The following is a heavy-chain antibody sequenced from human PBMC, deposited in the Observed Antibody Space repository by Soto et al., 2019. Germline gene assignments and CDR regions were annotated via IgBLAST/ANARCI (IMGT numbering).Heavy chain of an antibody. J-gene: IGHJ4*02. D-gene: IGHD1-1*01. V-gene: IGHV3-21*01. CDR2: ISSSSSYI. Sequence: EVQLVESGGGLVKPGGSLRLSCAASGFIFSSYSMNWVRQAPGKGLEWVSSISSSSSYIYYADSVKGRFTISRDNAKNSLYLQMTSLRAEDTAVYYCARDLGTGTTLYSWGQGTLVTVSS. CDR1: GFIFSSYS. CDR3: ARDLGTGTTLYS.